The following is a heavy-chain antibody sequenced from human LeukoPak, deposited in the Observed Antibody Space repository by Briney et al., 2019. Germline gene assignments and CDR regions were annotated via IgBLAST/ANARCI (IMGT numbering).Heavy chain of an antibody. Sequence: GESLRLSCAASGFTFISYAIHWVRQAPGKGLEWVAVISYDGSNKYYADSVKGRFTISRDNSKNTLYLQMNSLRAEDTAVYYCANLLRWEPYWGQGTLVTVSS. CDR3: ANLLRWEPY. CDR2: ISYDGSNK. D-gene: IGHD4-23*01. J-gene: IGHJ4*02. CDR1: GFTFISYA. V-gene: IGHV3-30*04.